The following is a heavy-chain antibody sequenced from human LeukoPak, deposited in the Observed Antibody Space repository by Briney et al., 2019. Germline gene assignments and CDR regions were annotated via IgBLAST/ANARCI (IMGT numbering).Heavy chain of an antibody. J-gene: IGHJ4*02. Sequence: GGSLRLSCAASGFTFSSYSMNWVRQAPGKGLEWVSSISSSSSYIYYADSVKGRFTISRDNAKNSLYLQMNILRAEDTAVYYCARGELRYFDWLLFPPDYWGQGTLVTVSS. CDR1: GFTFSSYS. CDR2: ISSSSSYI. D-gene: IGHD3-9*01. V-gene: IGHV3-21*01. CDR3: ARGELRYFDWLLFPPDY.